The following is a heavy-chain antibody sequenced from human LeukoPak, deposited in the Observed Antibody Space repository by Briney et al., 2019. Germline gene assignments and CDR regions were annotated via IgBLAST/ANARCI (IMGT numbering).Heavy chain of an antibody. CDR2: ISYSGNT. CDR3: ARHYVSGSYHDPNFDY. CDR1: GGSISSSTFY. V-gene: IGHV4-39*01. J-gene: IGHJ4*02. D-gene: IGHD3-10*01. Sequence: SETLSLTCSVSGGSISSSTFYWGWIRQPPGKVLEWIGSISYSGNTYYNSSLKSRVTISLDTSKNQFSLKLSSVTAADTAVYYCARHYVSGSYHDPNFDYWGQGNLVTVSS.